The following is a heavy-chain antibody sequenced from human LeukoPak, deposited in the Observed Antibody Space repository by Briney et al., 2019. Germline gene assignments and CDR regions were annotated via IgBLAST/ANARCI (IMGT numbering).Heavy chain of an antibody. CDR1: GFTLSYYW. D-gene: IGHD2-15*01. Sequence: GGSLRLSCAASGFTLSYYWMNWVREAPGKGLEWVANIKKDGSEKYYVDSVKGRFTIYRDNAKNTLYLQMNSLRAEDTALDYVPRFCGRGSYGRDYWGQGTLVTVSS. CDR3: PRFCGRGSYGRDY. J-gene: IGHJ4*02. V-gene: IGHV3-7*02. CDR2: IKKDGSEK.